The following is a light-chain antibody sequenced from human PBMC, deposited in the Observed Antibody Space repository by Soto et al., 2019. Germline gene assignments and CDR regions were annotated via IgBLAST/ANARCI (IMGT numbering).Light chain of an antibody. Sequence: EIVVARSPGTLSLSRGDRGTLSCRASQNLCTLYLAWFQQKSCQAPRLLIYSASRRATGIPDRFTGSGSGTDFTLTINRVEPEDFAVDYCQQYGSSQTFGQGTKVDIK. J-gene: IGKJ1*01. CDR2: SAS. CDR3: QQYGSSQT. V-gene: IGKV3-20*01. CDR1: QNLCTLY.